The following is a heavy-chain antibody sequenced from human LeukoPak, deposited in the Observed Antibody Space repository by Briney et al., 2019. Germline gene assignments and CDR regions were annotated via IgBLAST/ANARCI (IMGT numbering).Heavy chain of an antibody. V-gene: IGHV4-59*11. D-gene: IGHD6-13*01. J-gene: IGHJ6*03. CDR3: ARGRVSSSSWSSTYYYYFYMDV. CDR1: GDSISMHY. CDR2: IDRTGST. Sequence: SETLSLICSVSGDSISMHYWSWIRQPPGKGLEWIGYIDRTGSTNYNPSLNSRVTISRDTSKNHFSLELSSVTAADTAVYFCARGRVSSSSWSSTYYYYFYMDVWGKGTTVTVSS.